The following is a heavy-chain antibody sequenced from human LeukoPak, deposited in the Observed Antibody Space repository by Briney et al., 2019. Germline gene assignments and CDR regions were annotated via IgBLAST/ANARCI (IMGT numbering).Heavy chain of an antibody. D-gene: IGHD3-16*02. Sequence: GASVKVSCKASGYTFTSYDINWVRQATVQGLEWMGYMNPASGNTGYAQKFQGRVTMTTDTSISTAYMELSSLRSEDTAVYYCARVPREIASIWGQGTMVTVSS. CDR1: GYTFTSYD. J-gene: IGHJ3*02. V-gene: IGHV1-8*01. CDR3: ARVPREIASI. CDR2: MNPASGNT.